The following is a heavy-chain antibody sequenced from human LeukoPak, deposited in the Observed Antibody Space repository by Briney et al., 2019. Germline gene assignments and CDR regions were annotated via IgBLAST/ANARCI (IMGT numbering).Heavy chain of an antibody. Sequence: ASVKVSCKASGYTFTGYYMHWVRQAPGQGLEWMGWINPNSGGTNYAQKFQGRVTMTRDTSISTAYMELSRLGSDDTAVYYCARSVVWGYFDWSAYYFDYWGQGTLVTVSS. CDR2: INPNSGGT. D-gene: IGHD3-9*01. V-gene: IGHV1-2*02. J-gene: IGHJ4*02. CDR1: GYTFTGYY. CDR3: ARSVVWGYFDWSAYYFDY.